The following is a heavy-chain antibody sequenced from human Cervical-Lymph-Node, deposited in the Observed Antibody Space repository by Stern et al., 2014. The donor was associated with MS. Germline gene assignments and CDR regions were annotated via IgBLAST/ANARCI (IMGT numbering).Heavy chain of an antibody. D-gene: IGHD3-22*01. J-gene: IGHJ4*02. CDR2: IIPFLGIA. CDR3: ARSPDLYDSSGYYFD. V-gene: IGHV1-69*04. Sequence: QVQLMQSGAEVKKPGSSVKVSCKASGGTLNNYAVSWVRQAPGQGLEWIGKIIPFLGIANYAHKFQGRVTLTAAATTSYMEVSSLRSDDTAVYYCARSPDLYDSSGYYFDWGQGTLVTVSS. CDR1: GGTLNNYA.